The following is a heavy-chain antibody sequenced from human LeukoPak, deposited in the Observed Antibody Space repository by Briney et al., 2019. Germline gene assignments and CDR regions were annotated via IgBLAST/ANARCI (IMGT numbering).Heavy chain of an antibody. CDR2: IGSSGGTT. Sequence: PGGSLRLSCAASGFIFSIYAMGWVRQAPGKGVEWVSGIGSSGGTTYYAHSVRGRFTISRDNDKNTLYLQMNSMRAKDKAVYYCAKVGGRGYSSSWQGDYWGQGTLVTVSS. CDR3: AKVGGRGYSSSWQGDY. V-gene: IGHV3-23*01. J-gene: IGHJ4*02. D-gene: IGHD6-13*01. CDR1: GFIFSIYA.